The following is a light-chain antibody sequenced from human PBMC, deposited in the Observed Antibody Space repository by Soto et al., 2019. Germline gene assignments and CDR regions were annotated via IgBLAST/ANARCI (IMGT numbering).Light chain of an antibody. CDR1: QSVSSSY. CDR3: QQYGSSPRK. CDR2: GAS. Sequence: EIVLTQSPGTLSLSPGERATLSCRASQSVSSSYLAWYQQKPGQAPRLLIYGASSRATGIQDRFSGSGSGTAFTLTISRLEPEDFAVYYCQQYGSSPRKFGQGTKVEIK. J-gene: IGKJ1*01. V-gene: IGKV3-20*01.